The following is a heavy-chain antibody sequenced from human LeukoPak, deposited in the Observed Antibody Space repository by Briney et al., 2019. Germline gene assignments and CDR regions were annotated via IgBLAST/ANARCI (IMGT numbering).Heavy chain of an antibody. CDR3: ARPLRGNWNDVCDY. J-gene: IGHJ4*02. CDR1: GFSFSSDA. Sequence: GALRLSCAASGFSFSSDAMSWVRQSPGKGLEWVSAISGRGVNIYNADSVKGRFTISRDNSKNTLYLQMNSLRAEDTAVYYCARPLRGNWNDVCDYWGQGTLVTVSS. V-gene: IGHV3-23*01. D-gene: IGHD1-1*01. CDR2: ISGRGVNI.